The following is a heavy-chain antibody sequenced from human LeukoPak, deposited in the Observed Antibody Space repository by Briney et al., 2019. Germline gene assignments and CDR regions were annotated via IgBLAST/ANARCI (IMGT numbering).Heavy chain of an antibody. V-gene: IGHV3-21*01. J-gene: IGHJ4*02. CDR2: ITSGSSHI. D-gene: IGHD5-12*01. CDR3: ARGPKRGYSGYA. Sequence: GGSLRLSCAASGFTFSSYNMNWVRQTPGQGLEWVSSITSGSSHIYYADSVKGRFTISRDNAKSSLYLQMNSLRAEDTAVYYCARGPKRGYSGYAWGQGTLVTVSS. CDR1: GFTFSSYN.